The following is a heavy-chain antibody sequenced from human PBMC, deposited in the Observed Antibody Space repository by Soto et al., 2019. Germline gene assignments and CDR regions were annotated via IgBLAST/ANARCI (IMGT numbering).Heavy chain of an antibody. Sequence: QITLKESGPTLVKPTQTLTLTCTVSGFSVSARGVGVGWIRQPPGKALEWLGIIYWNDDKRYSPSLKSRLTITKDTSKHQVVLTMSNMDPVDTATYYCAHSPWGAAPDYWGQGTLVTVSS. V-gene: IGHV2-5*01. CDR1: GFSVSARGVG. CDR2: IYWNDDK. J-gene: IGHJ4*02. D-gene: IGHD3-16*01. CDR3: AHSPWGAAPDY.